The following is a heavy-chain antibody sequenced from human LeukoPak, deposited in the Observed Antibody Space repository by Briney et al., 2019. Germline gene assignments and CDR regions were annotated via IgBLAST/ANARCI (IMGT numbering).Heavy chain of an antibody. Sequence: GGSLRLSCAASGFTFSSYAMSWVRQAPGKGLEWVSGISGSGDITYYADSVKGRFTISRDNSKNTLYLQMNSLRAEDTAVYYCAKRRGLELLYYYYMDVWGKGTMVTVSS. V-gene: IGHV3-23*01. CDR1: GFTFSSYA. CDR2: ISGSGDIT. J-gene: IGHJ6*03. CDR3: AKRRGLELLYYYYMDV. D-gene: IGHD1-7*01.